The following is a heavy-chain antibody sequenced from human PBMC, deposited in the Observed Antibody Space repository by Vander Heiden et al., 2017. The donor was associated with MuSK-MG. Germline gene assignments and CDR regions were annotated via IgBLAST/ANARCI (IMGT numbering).Heavy chain of an antibody. CDR1: GCTFDDYA. Sequence: EVQLAESGGGLVKPGRSLSLACAASGCTFDDYAMHWVRQAPGKGLEWVSGISWDSGSIDYADSVKGRFTISRDNAKNSLFLQMNSLRAEDTALYYCAKGSAQVYSSDGVDYWGQGTLVTVSS. D-gene: IGHD6-19*01. CDR3: AKGSAQVYSSDGVDY. V-gene: IGHV3-9*01. J-gene: IGHJ4*02. CDR2: ISWDSGSI.